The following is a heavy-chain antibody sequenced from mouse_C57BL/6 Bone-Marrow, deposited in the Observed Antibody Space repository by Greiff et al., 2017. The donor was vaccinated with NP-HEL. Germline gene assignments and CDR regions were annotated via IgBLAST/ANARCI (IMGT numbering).Heavy chain of an antibody. Sequence: VQLQQSGAELVRPGASVKLSCTASGFNIKDYYMHWVKQRPEQGLEWLGRIDPEDGDTEYAPKFQGKATMTADTSSNTAYLQLSSLTSEDTAVYYCTSTTVVATRFAYWGQGTLVTVSA. CDR3: TSTTVVATRFAY. V-gene: IGHV14-1*01. CDR2: IDPEDGDT. J-gene: IGHJ3*01. CDR1: GFNIKDYY. D-gene: IGHD1-1*01.